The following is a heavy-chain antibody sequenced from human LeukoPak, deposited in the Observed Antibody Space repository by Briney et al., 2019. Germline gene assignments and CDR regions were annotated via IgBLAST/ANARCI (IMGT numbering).Heavy chain of an antibody. J-gene: IGHJ4*02. V-gene: IGHV3-23*03. CDR1: GFTFSTYA. Sequence: GGSLRLSCAASGFTFSTYAMTWVRQAPGKGLEWVSVIYSGGSTYYADSVKGRFTISRDNSKNTLYLQMNSLRAEDTAVYYCAKDLTPSYDFWSGYLFDYWGQGTLVTVSS. D-gene: IGHD3-3*01. CDR2: IYSGGST. CDR3: AKDLTPSYDFWSGYLFDY.